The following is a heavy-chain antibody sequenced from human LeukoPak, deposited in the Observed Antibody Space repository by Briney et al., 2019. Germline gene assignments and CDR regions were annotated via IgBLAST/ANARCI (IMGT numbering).Heavy chain of an antibody. D-gene: IGHD3-22*01. CDR3: ATGGRDSSGYYYSRAGYFDF. V-gene: IGHV3-23*01. CDR1: GFNFSTYG. CDR2: INDGGNRT. Sequence: GGSLRLSCAASGFNFSTYGMSWVRQAPGKGPEWVSAINDGGNRTYYTDSVKGRFTISRDNSKSTLYLQFHSLRAEDTAIYFCATGGRDSSGYYYSRAGYFDFWGQGTLVTVSS. J-gene: IGHJ4*02.